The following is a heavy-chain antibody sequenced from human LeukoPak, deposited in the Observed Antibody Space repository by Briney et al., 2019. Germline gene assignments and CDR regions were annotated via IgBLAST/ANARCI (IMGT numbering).Heavy chain of an antibody. CDR1: GGSISSGDYY. J-gene: IGHJ4*02. V-gene: IGHV4-30-4*01. CDR2: IYYSGST. D-gene: IGHD2-2*01. Sequence: SQTVSLTCTVSGGSISSGDYYWSWIRQPPGKGLEWIGYIYYSGSTYYNPSLKSRVTISVDTSKNQCSLKLSSVTAADTAVYYCASGSVDFCSSTSCPVYYFDYWGQGTLVTVSS. CDR3: ASGSVDFCSSTSCPVYYFDY.